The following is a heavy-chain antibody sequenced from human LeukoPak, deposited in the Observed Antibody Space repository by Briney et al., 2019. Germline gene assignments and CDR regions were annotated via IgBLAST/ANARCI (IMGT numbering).Heavy chain of an antibody. Sequence: SETLSLTCTVSGGSISSSSYYWGWIRQPPGKGLEWIGSIYYSGSTYYNPSLKSRVTISVDTSKNQFSLKLNSVTAADTAVYYCARHPHTPYGDYVIDPRGQGTLVTVSS. J-gene: IGHJ5*02. V-gene: IGHV4-39*01. D-gene: IGHD4-17*01. CDR1: GGSISSSSYY. CDR3: ARHPHTPYGDYVIDP. CDR2: IYYSGST.